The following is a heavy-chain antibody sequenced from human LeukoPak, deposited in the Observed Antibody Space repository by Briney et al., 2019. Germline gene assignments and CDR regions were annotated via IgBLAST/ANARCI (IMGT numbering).Heavy chain of an antibody. CDR2: LSRSSSYI. CDR1: GFTFSRYS. Sequence: GGSLRLSCAASGFTFSRYSMNWVRQAPGKGLEWVSSLSRSSSYIYYADSVKGRFTISRDNARNSLNLQMNSLRAEDTAVYYCVRDQTTAMPEVFDIWGQGTLVTASA. D-gene: IGHD5-18*01. V-gene: IGHV3-21*01. CDR3: VRDQTTAMPEVFDI. J-gene: IGHJ3*02.